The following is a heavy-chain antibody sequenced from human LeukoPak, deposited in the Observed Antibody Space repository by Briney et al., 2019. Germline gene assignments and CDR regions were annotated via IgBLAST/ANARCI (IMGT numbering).Heavy chain of an antibody. Sequence: SETLSLTCTVSGGSISSYYWSWIRQPPGKGLEWIGYIYYSGSTNYNPSLKSRVTISVDTSKNQFSLKLSSVTAADTAVYYCARQRGSPMVVSSRSIDYWGQGTLVTVSS. V-gene: IGHV4-59*01. CDR1: GGSISSYY. J-gene: IGHJ4*02. D-gene: IGHD2-15*01. CDR3: ARQRGSPMVVSSRSIDY. CDR2: IYYSGST.